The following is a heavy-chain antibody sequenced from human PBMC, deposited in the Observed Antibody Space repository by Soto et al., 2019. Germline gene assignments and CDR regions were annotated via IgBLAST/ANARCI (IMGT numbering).Heavy chain of an antibody. J-gene: IGHJ4*02. D-gene: IGHD1-26*01. CDR2: ISGSGGST. V-gene: IGHV3-23*01. CDR3: AKVSALVGVTDY. Sequence: GSLRLSCAASGFTFSSYAMSWVRQAPGKGLECVSAISGSGGSTYYADSVKGRFTISRDNSKNTLYLQMNSLRAEDTAVYYCAKVSALVGVTDYWGQGTLVTVSS. CDR1: GFTFSSYA.